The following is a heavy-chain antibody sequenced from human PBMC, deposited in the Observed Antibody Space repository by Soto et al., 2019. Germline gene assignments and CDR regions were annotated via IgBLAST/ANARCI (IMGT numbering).Heavy chain of an antibody. CDR1: GFTFTNYD. J-gene: IGHJ5*02. Sequence: QVQLVESGGDVVQPGRSLRLSCAASGFTFTNYDIHCVRQPPGKGLEWVAMISNDGTNKYYAGSVKGRFTISRDNSKNMLYLQMNSLRPEYTAVYYCARGIKGGLDPWGQGTLVTVSS. CDR2: ISNDGTNK. V-gene: IGHV3-30-3*01. CDR3: ARGIKGGLDP.